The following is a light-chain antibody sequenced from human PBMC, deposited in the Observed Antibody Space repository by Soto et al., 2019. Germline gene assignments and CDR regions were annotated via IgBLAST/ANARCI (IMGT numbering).Light chain of an antibody. CDR2: EVS. Sequence: QSALTQPASVSGSPGQSITISCTGTRNDIGDYSFVSWYQQHPGKVPKLLIYEVSDRPSGVSSRFSGSKSGNTASLTISGLQGEDEAHYFCASYTGTYTYVFGSGTKVT. CDR1: RNDIGDYSF. J-gene: IGLJ1*01. CDR3: ASYTGTYTYV. V-gene: IGLV2-14*01.